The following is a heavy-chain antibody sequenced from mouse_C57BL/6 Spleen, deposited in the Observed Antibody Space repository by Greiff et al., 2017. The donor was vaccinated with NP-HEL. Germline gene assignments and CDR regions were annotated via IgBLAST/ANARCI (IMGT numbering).Heavy chain of an antibody. CDR1: GFTFSSYA. J-gene: IGHJ4*01. CDR2: ISSGGDYI. Sequence: EVMLVESGEGLVKPGGSLKLSCAASGFTFSSYAMSWVRQTPEKRLEWVAYISSGGDYISYADTVKGRFTISRDNARNTRYLQMSSLKSEDTAMYYCTRDRGEGDYYAMDYWGQGTSVTVSS. V-gene: IGHV5-9-1*02. CDR3: TRDRGEGDYYAMDY.